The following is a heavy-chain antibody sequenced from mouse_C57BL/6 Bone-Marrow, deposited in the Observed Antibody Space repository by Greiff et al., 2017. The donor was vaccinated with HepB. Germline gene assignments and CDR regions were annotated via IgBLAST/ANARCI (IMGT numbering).Heavy chain of an antibody. J-gene: IGHJ3*01. CDR3: ARGYDGFSWFAY. CDR1: GYSFTSYW. V-gene: IGHV1-72*01. D-gene: IGHD2-14*01. Sequence: QVQLQQPGAELVKPGASVKLSCTASGYSFTSYWMHWLMQRPGRGLVWIGRIDPNCGGTKYNEKFKSKATLTVDKHTSTACMQLSSLTSEDSAVYYCARGYDGFSWFAYWGQGTLVTVAA. CDR2: IDPNCGGT.